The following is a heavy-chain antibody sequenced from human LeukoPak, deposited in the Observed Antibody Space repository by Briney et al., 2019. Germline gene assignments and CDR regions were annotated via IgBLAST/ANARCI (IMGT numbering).Heavy chain of an antibody. D-gene: IGHD6-19*01. CDR1: GFTFSSYW. CDR3: ARDSYGSGWYRTLPFDY. J-gene: IGHJ4*02. CDR2: INSDGSST. V-gene: IGHV3-74*01. Sequence: PGGSLRLSCAASGFTFSSYWMHWVRQAPGKGLVWVSRINSDGSSTSYADSVKGRFTISKDNAKNTLYLQMNSLRAEDTAVYYCARDSYGSGWYRTLPFDYWGQGTLVTVSS.